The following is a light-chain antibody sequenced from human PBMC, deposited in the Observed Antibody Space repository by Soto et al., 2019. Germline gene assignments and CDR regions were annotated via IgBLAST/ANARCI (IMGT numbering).Light chain of an antibody. CDR1: SSNIGASYD. J-gene: IGLJ3*02. CDR3: QSFDSSLSGSGV. Sequence: QSVLTQAPSVSGAPGQRVTISCTGSSSNIGASYDVHWYQQVPGTAPKLLIYGNNNRPSGVPDRFSGSKSGTSASLAITGLQAEEEADYYCQSFDSSLSGSGVFGGGTQLTVL. V-gene: IGLV1-40*01. CDR2: GNN.